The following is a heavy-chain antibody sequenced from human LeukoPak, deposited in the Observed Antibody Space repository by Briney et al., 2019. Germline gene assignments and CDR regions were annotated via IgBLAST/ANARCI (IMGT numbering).Heavy chain of an antibody. Sequence: GGSLRLSCAASGFTFSSYSMNWVRQAPGKGLEWVSYISSSSSTIYYADSVKGRFTISRDNAKNSLYLQMNCLRDEDTAVYYCARDPKTRTYYYGSGSHWGQGTLVTVSS. J-gene: IGHJ4*02. CDR1: GFTFSSYS. D-gene: IGHD3-10*01. CDR3: ARDPKTRTYYYGSGSH. V-gene: IGHV3-48*02. CDR2: ISSSSSTI.